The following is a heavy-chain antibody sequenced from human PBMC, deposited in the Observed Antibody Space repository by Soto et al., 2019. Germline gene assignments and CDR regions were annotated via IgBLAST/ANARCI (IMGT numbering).Heavy chain of an antibody. CDR2: MSRTGDNT. CDR3: ARDQSEVRGVIIRYGMDV. CDR1: GFTFSIYA. J-gene: IGHJ6*02. D-gene: IGHD3-10*01. Sequence: PGGSLRLSCAASGFTFSIYAMTWVRQSPGKGLGWVSSMSRTGDNTYCADSVKGRFTISRDNAKNSLYLQMNSLRAGDTAVYYCARDQSEVRGVIIRYGMDVWGQGTTVTVSS. V-gene: IGHV3-23*01.